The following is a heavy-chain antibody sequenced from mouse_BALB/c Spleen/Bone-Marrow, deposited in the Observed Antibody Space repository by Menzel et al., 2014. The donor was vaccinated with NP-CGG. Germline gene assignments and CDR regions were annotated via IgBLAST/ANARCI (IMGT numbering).Heavy chain of an antibody. Sequence: EVKLVESGGGLVQPGGSLKLSCAASGFTFSSYSMSWVRQTPEKRLERVAYISNGGGSTYYPDTVKGRFTISRDNAKNTLYLQMSSLKSEDTAMYYCARQLGLRVDYWGQGSSVTVS. CDR1: GFTFSSYS. CDR3: ARQLGLRVDY. J-gene: IGHJ4*01. V-gene: IGHV5-12-2*01. CDR2: ISNGGGST. D-gene: IGHD3-1*01.